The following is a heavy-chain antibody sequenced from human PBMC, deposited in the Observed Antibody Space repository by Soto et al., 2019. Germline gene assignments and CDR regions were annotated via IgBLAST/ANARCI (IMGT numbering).Heavy chain of an antibody. D-gene: IGHD3-22*01. Sequence: QVQLVQSGAEVKKPGSSVKVSCKASGGTFSSYAIIWVRQAPGQGLEWVGRIIPILRLTNYAQTFQGRVTITADKSTSRAYVELSSLRSEDTAVYYWRHYYDTGGDAFDIWGQGKMVTVSS. CDR2: IIPILRLT. CDR1: GGTFSSYA. V-gene: IGHV1-69*02. CDR3: RHYYDTGGDAFDI. J-gene: IGHJ3*02.